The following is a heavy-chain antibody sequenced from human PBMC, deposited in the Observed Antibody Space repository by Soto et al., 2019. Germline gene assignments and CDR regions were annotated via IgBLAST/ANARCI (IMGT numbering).Heavy chain of an antibody. CDR1: GGSISSYY. Sequence: TLSLTCTVSGGSISSYYWSWIRQPPGKGLECIGYIHYSGSTNYNPSLKSRVTISLDTSRDQFSLKLSSVTAADTAVYYCAMGTLVRGVPFWGQGTLVTVSS. CDR3: AMGTLVRGVPF. CDR2: IHYSGST. J-gene: IGHJ4*02. D-gene: IGHD3-10*01. V-gene: IGHV4-59*01.